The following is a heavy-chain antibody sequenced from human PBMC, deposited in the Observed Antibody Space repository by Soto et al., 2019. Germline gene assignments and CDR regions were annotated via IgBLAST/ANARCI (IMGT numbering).Heavy chain of an antibody. D-gene: IGHD6-19*01. Sequence: VQLVESGGGVVQPGRSLRLSCAASGFTFSDYAMHWVRQAPGKGLEWVAVVSHDGRNTHYADSVKGRFTIPRDSSKNTVSLEMTSLRDEDTAVYYCAKGGRQWLVTSDFNYWGQGALVTVSS. CDR1: GFTFSDYA. V-gene: IGHV3-30*18. CDR3: AKGGRQWLVTSDFNY. J-gene: IGHJ4*02. CDR2: VSHDGRNT.